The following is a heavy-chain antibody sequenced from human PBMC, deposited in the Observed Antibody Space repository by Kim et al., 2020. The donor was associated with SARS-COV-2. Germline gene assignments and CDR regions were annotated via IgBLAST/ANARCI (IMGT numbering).Heavy chain of an antibody. D-gene: IGHD5-12*01. CDR1: GGSFSGYY. CDR2: INHSGST. Sequence: SETLSLTCAVYGGSFSGYYWSWIRQPPGKGLEWIGEINHSGSTNYNPSLKSRVTISVDTSKNQFSLKLSSVTAADTAVYYCASLVGLRTYSPGWGQGTLVTVSS. V-gene: IGHV4-34*01. CDR3: ASLVGLRTYSPG. J-gene: IGHJ4*02.